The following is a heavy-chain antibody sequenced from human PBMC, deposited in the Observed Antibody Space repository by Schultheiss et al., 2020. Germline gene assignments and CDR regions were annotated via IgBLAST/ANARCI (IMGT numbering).Heavy chain of an antibody. CDR3: TTWPSDYYDSSGYLGYYYYGMDV. J-gene: IGHJ6*02. V-gene: IGHV3-15*07. D-gene: IGHD3-22*01. Sequence: SCAASGFTFSNAWMNWVRQAPGKGLEWVGRIKSKTDGGTTDYAAPVKGRFTISRDDSKNTLYLQMNSLKTEDTAVYYCTTWPSDYYDSSGYLGYYYYGMDVWGQGTTVTVSS. CDR1: GFTFSNAW. CDR2: IKSKTDGGTT.